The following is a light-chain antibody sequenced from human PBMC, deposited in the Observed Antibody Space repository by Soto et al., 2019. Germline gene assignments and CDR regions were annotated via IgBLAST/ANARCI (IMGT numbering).Light chain of an antibody. CDR3: AAWDDSLNEV. V-gene: IGLV2-14*01. CDR1: ATDVGAYNY. J-gene: IGLJ2*01. Sequence: QSALTQPASVSGSPGQSITISCTGTATDVGAYNYVSWYQQHPGKAPKLIIYAVSDRPSGVADRFSGSKSGTSASLAISGLQSEDEADYYCAAWDDSLNEVFGGGTKLTVL. CDR2: AVS.